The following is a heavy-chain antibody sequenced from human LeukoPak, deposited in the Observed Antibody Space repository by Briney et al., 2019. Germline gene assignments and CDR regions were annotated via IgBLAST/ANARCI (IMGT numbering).Heavy chain of an antibody. V-gene: IGHV3-30-3*01. CDR2: ISYDGSNK. D-gene: IGHD2-15*01. Sequence: PGGSLRLSCAASGFTFSSYAMHWVRQAPGKGLEWVASISYDGSNKYYADSVKGRFTISRDNSKNTLYLQMNSLRAEDTAVYYCARGRYCSGGSCYSLLQYYYYGMDVWGQGTTVTVSS. J-gene: IGHJ6*02. CDR1: GFTFSSYA. CDR3: ARGRYCSGGSCYSLLQYYYYGMDV.